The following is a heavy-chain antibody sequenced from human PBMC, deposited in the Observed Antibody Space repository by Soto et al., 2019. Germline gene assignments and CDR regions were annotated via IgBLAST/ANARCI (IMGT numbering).Heavy chain of an antibody. CDR3: ARSPDILTRPDY. CDR1: GYTFTGYY. J-gene: IGHJ4*02. CDR2: INPNSGGT. Sequence: ASVKVSCKASGYTFTGYYMHWVRQAPGQGLEWMGWINPNSGGTNYAQKFQGWVTMTRDTSISTAYMELSRLRSDDTAVYYCARSPDILTRPDYWGQGTLVTVSS. V-gene: IGHV1-2*04. D-gene: IGHD3-9*01.